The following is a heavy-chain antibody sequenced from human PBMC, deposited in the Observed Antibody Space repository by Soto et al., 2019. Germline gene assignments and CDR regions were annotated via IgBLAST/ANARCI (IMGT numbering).Heavy chain of an antibody. V-gene: IGHV3-11*04. CDR1: GFTFSDYY. Sequence: GGPLRLSCAASGFTFSDYYMSWIRQAPGKGLEWVSYISSSGNAIYSVDSVKGRFTISRDNAKNSLYLQMNSLRAEDTAVYYCTRDASRDSSARGWFDPWGPGTLVTVSS. D-gene: IGHD6-13*01. CDR3: TRDASRDSSARGWFDP. CDR2: ISSSGNAI. J-gene: IGHJ5*02.